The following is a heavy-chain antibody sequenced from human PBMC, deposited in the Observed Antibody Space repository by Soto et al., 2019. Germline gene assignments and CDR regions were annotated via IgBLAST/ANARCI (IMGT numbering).Heavy chain of an antibody. CDR3: ARTTVTTEDFDY. Sequence: SETLSLTCTVSGGSISSGDYYWSWIRQPPGKGLEWIGYIYYSGSTYYNPSLKSRVTISVDTSKNQFSLKLSSVTAADTAVYYCARTTVTTEDFDYWGQGTLVTVSS. V-gene: IGHV4-30-4*01. D-gene: IGHD4-17*01. J-gene: IGHJ4*02. CDR1: GGSISSGDYY. CDR2: IYYSGST.